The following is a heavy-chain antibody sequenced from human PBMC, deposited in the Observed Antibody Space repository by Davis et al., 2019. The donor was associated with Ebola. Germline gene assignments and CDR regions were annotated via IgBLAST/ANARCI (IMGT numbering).Heavy chain of an antibody. D-gene: IGHD3-3*01. V-gene: IGHV3-21*05. CDR2: IRSSSSYI. CDR3: AREIFGVATNWFDP. J-gene: IGHJ5*02. CDR1: GFTFSSYS. Sequence: GGSLRLSCAASGFTFSSYSMNWVRQAPGKGLEWVSYIRSSSSYIYYADSVKGRFTISRDNAKNSLYLQMNSLRAEDTAVYYCAREIFGVATNWFDPWGQGTLVTVSS.